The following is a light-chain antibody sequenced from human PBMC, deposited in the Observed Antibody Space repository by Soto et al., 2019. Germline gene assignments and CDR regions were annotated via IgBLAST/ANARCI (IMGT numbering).Light chain of an antibody. CDR2: DVT. CDR3: SSYTSSHTLV. V-gene: IGLV2-14*01. CDR1: SSDVGNYNF. J-gene: IGLJ1*01. Sequence: QPVLTQPASVSGSPGQSSTISCTRTSSDVGNYNFVSWYQQLPGEAPKLIIYDVTNRPSGLSDRFSGSKSANTASLTISGLQAEDEADYYCSSYTSSHTLVFGSGTKVTVL.